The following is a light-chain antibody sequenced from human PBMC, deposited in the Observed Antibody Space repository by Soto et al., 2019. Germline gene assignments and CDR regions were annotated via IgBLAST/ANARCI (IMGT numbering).Light chain of an antibody. J-gene: IGKJ2*01. CDR3: KQYNSYPHVT. Sequence: DIQMTQSPSTLSASVGDRVTITCRASQGISSWLAWYQQKPGKAPKLLIYDASSLESGVPSRFSGSGSGTEFPLSISSLQPDYFATYYRKQYNSYPHVTFGQGTKLEIK. CDR1: QGISSW. CDR2: DAS. V-gene: IGKV1-5*01.